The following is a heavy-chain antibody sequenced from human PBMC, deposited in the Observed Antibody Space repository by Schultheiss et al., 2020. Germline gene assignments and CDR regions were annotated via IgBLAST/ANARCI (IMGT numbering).Heavy chain of an antibody. CDR2: IYWDDDK. V-gene: IGHV2-5*02. Sequence: SGPTLVKPTQTLTLTCTFSGFSLSTSGVGVGWIRQPPGKALEWLALIYWDDDKRYSPSLKSRLTITKDTSKNQVVLTMTNMDPVDTATYYCAHNSVIWGSYRFCLELGFDPWGQGTLVTVSS. CDR1: GFSLSTSGVG. J-gene: IGHJ5*02. D-gene: IGHD3-16*02. CDR3: AHNSVIWGSYRFCLELGFDP.